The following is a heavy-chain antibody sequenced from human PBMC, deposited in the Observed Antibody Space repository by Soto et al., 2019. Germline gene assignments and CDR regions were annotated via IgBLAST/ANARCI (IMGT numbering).Heavy chain of an antibody. CDR2: TYYRSKWYN. V-gene: IGHV6-1*01. CDR1: GDSVSSNSAA. D-gene: IGHD2-8*01. Sequence: SQTLSLTCAISGDSVSSNSAAWNWIRQSPSRGLEWLGRTYYRSKWYNDYAVSVKSRITINPDTSKNQFFLQLNSVTPEDTAVYYCARDYEGYCTNGVCYPTLDYWGQGTLVTVSS. J-gene: IGHJ4*02. CDR3: ARDYEGYCTNGVCYPTLDY.